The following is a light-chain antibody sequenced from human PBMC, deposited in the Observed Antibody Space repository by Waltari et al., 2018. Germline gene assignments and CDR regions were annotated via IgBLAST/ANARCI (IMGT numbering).Light chain of an antibody. Sequence: EIVLTQSPATLSLSPGERATPSCRASQSFSNSFAWYQQKPGQAPRLLIYDATNRATGIPARFSGSGSGTDFTLTISSLEPEDFAVYYCQQRSNWPITFGQGTRLEIK. CDR1: QSFSNS. CDR2: DAT. J-gene: IGKJ5*01. CDR3: QQRSNWPIT. V-gene: IGKV3-11*01.